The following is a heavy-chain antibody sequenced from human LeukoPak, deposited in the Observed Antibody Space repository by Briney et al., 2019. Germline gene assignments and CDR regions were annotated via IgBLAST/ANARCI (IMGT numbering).Heavy chain of an antibody. CDR2: IYHSGST. V-gene: IGHV4-30-2*01. Sequence: PSQTLSLTCAVSGGSISSGGYSWSWIRQPPGKGLEWIGYIYHSGSTYYNPSLKSRVTISVDRSKNQFPLKLSSVTAADTAVYYCARAGSYWDYAFDIWGQGTMVTVSS. CDR1: GGSISSGGYS. J-gene: IGHJ3*02. CDR3: ARAGSYWDYAFDI. D-gene: IGHD3-10*01.